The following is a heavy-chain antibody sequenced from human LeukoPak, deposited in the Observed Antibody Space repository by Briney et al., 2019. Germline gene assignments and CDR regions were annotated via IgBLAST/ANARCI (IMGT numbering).Heavy chain of an antibody. CDR3: ARDVSSMFPNWFDP. V-gene: IGHV4-31*03. CDR1: GDSTSSRTYY. CDR2: IWNSGST. Sequence: SETLSLTCSVSGDSTSSRTYYWTWIRQHPEKGLEWIGYIWNSGSTNYNPALKSRVTISVDTSKNQFSLKLTSVTAADTAIYYCARDVSSMFPNWFDPWGQGILVIVSS. D-gene: IGHD6-6*01. J-gene: IGHJ5*02.